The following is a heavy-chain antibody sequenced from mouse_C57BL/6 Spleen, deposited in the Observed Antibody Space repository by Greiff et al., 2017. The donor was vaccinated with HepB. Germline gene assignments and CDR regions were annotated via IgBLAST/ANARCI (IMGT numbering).Heavy chain of an antibody. V-gene: IGHV1-64*01. CDR3: AGYGSRNYAMDY. Sequence: QVQLQQPGAELVKPGASVKLSCKASGYTFTSYWMHWVKQRPGQGLEWIGMIHPNSGSTNYNEKFKSKATLTVDKSSSTAYMQRSSLTSEDSAVYYCAGYGSRNYAMDYWGQGTSVTVSS. J-gene: IGHJ4*01. CDR1: GYTFTSYW. CDR2: IHPNSGST. D-gene: IGHD1-1*01.